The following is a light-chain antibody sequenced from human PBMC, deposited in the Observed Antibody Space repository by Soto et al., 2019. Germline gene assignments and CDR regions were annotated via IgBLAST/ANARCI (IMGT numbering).Light chain of an antibody. CDR1: QSVSNN. CDR3: QQYKNGWT. J-gene: IGKJ1*01. CDR2: GAS. Sequence: EIVLTQSPGTLSLSPGERATLSCRASQSVSNNYLAWYQQKPGQAPRLLIYGASTRATGIPAKFSGGGSGTEFTLTISSLQSEDFAIYYCQQYKNGWTFGQGTKVDI. V-gene: IGKV3-15*01.